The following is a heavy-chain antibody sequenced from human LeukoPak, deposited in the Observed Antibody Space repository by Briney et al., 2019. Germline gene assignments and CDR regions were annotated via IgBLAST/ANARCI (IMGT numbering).Heavy chain of an antibody. CDR2: INSDGSST. CDR1: GFTFSSYW. J-gene: IGHJ6*03. V-gene: IGHV3-74*01. Sequence: GGSLRLSCAASGFTFSSYWMHWVRQAPGKGLVWVSRINSDGSSTSYADSVKGRFTISRDNAKNTLYLQMNSLRAEDTAVYYCARATLPYYYDSSGYYVGYYYYMDVWGKGTTVTISS. CDR3: ARATLPYYYDSSGYYVGYYYYMDV. D-gene: IGHD3-22*01.